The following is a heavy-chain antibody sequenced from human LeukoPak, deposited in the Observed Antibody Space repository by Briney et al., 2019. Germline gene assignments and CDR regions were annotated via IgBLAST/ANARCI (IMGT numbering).Heavy chain of an antibody. V-gene: IGHV3-7*01. CDR2: IKHDGSDQ. Sequence: PGGSLRLSCVGTGFTFGSYWMSSVRQAPGKGLEWVANIKHDGSDQHYADSVAGRFTISRDNAKNSLYLEMSSLRAEDAAVYFCVRHPGSYNVLTGYSYYFDYWGQGTLVTVSS. CDR1: GFTFGSYW. CDR3: VRHPGSYNVLTGYSYYFDY. J-gene: IGHJ4*02. D-gene: IGHD3-9*01.